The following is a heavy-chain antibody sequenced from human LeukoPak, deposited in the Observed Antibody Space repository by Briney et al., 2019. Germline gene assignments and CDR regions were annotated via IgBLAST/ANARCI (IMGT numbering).Heavy chain of an antibody. D-gene: IGHD4-17*01. J-gene: IGHJ4*02. CDR2: ISSSSSYI. Sequence: PGGSLRLSCAASGFTFSSYSMNWVRQAPGQGLEWVSSISSSSSYIYYADSVKGRFTISRDNAKNSLYLQMNSLRAEDTAVYYCARDRYLDYGDSRRGDYWGQGTLVTVSS. V-gene: IGHV3-21*01. CDR3: ARDRYLDYGDSRRGDY. CDR1: GFTFSSYS.